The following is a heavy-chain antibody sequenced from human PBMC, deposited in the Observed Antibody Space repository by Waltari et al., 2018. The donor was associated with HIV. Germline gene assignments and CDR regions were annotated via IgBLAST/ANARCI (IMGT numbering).Heavy chain of an antibody. CDR3: AGEDDRGDFP. V-gene: IGHV3-23*01. D-gene: IGHD2-21*01. Sequence: ELYLLESGGGLVQPGGALRVSCGGAGFTFKNYAVRWVRQAPGKGLEWISSRSESGDSTYYADSVEGRFTISRDNSKNMLYLQMNGRRVEDTAVYYCAGEDDRGDFPWGQGTLVTVSA. CDR2: RSESGDST. J-gene: IGHJ5*02. CDR1: GFTFKNYA.